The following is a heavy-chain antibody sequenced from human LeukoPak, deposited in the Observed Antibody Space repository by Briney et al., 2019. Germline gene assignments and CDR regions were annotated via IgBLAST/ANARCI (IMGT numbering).Heavy chain of an antibody. CDR2: ITSDGRTT. J-gene: IGHJ4*02. D-gene: IGHD3-22*01. Sequence: PGGSLRLSCVASGFTFSSTWMHWFRQGAGKGLVWLSRITSDGRTTIYADSVEGRFTISRDNAKDSLYLQMNSLRAEDTAVYYCARVGDSSGSFDYWGQGTLVTVSS. CDR3: ARVGDSSGSFDY. V-gene: IGHV3-74*01. CDR1: GFTFSSTW.